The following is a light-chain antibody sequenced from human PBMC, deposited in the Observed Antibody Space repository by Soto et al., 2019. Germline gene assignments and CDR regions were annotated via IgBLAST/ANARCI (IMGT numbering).Light chain of an antibody. CDR3: KQYGSSPIT. CDR2: VAS. CDR1: QIFSSST. V-gene: IGKV3-20*01. J-gene: IGKJ5*01. Sequence: IVLTQSPGTLCYSPGEVATLSWHASQIFSSSTLAVSQPQPGQAHRLLIYVASSRATGIPDRFSASGSGTDFSLAISRMEPEDFAVYYCKQYGSSPITFGQGTRLEI.